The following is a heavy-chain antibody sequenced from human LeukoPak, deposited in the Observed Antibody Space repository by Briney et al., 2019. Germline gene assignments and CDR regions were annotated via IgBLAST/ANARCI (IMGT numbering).Heavy chain of an antibody. Sequence: SETLSLTCTVSGGSISSSSYYWGWIRQPPGKGLEWIGSIYYSGSTYYNPSLKSRVTISVDTSKNQFSLKLSSVTAADTAVYYCARCRGDGYNTDYWGQGTLVTVSS. V-gene: IGHV4-39*07. J-gene: IGHJ4*02. CDR2: IYYSGST. D-gene: IGHD5-24*01. CDR1: GGSISSSSYY. CDR3: ARCRGDGYNTDY.